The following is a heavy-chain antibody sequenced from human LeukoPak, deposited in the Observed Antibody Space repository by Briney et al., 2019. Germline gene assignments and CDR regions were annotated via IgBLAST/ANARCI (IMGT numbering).Heavy chain of an antibody. J-gene: IGHJ4*02. D-gene: IGHD1-7*01. CDR1: VGSISTITYY. V-gene: IGHV4-39*07. CDR2: MYYRGNT. Sequence: SETLSLTCTVSVGSISTITYYWGWIRKPPGKGLERVGHMYYRGNTFYNPSLKSRVTISVDTSKNQFSLKLRSVTAADTAVYYCARLYGNYQNYFDYWGQGTLVTVSS. CDR3: ARLYGNYQNYFDY.